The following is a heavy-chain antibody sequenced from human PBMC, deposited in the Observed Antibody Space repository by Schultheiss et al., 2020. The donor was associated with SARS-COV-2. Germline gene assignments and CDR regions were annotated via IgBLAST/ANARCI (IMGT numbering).Heavy chain of an antibody. CDR2: IYPGDSDT. Sequence: GGSLRLSCKGSGYSFTSYWIGWVRQMPGKGLEWMGIIYPGDSDTRYSPSFQGQVTISADKSISTAYLQWSSLKASDTAMYYCARHYPRRTAYYYYYMDVWGKGTTVTVSS. J-gene: IGHJ6*03. CDR1: GYSFTSYW. V-gene: IGHV5-51*01. CDR3: ARHYPRRTAYYYYYMDV. D-gene: IGHD5-18*01.